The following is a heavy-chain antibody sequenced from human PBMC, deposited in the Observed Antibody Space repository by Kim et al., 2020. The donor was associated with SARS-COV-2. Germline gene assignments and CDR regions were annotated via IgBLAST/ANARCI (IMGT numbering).Heavy chain of an antibody. J-gene: IGHJ6*02. CDR3: AKNGLYYYGMDV. CDR2: ISYDGSNK. Sequence: GGSLRLSCAASGFTFSSYGMHWVRQAPGKGLEWVAVISYDGSNKYYADSVKGRFTISRDNSKNTLYLQMNSLRAEDTAVYYCAKNGLYYYGMDVWGQGTT. V-gene: IGHV3-30*18. CDR1: GFTFSSYG.